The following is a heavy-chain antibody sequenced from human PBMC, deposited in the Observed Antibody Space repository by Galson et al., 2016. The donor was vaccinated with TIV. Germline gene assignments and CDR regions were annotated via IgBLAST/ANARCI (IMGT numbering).Heavy chain of an antibody. D-gene: IGHD2-2*02. Sequence: SLRLSCAASGSTFSSYAMNWVRQAPGKGLEWVSAISGSGDNTFYAGCVKGRFTISRDTSKNTLYLQMSSLRAEDTALYYCAKGKGSSCYSGADYWGQGTLVTVSS. CDR2: ISGSGDNT. CDR3: AKGKGSSCYSGADY. CDR1: GSTFSSYA. J-gene: IGHJ4*02. V-gene: IGHV3-23*01.